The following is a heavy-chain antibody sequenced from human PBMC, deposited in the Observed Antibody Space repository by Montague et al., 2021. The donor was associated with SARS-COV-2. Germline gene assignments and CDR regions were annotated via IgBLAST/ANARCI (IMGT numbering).Heavy chain of an antibody. Sequence: SETLSLTCTVSGGSISSTNYYWGLSRQPPGKGLEWIGSINYRGTTHYNPSLKSRVTMSVDTSKSLFSLELSSVTAADTAIYYCARHNDGYNRWYHFDYWGQGTLVTVSS. CDR3: ARHNDGYNRWYHFDY. V-gene: IGHV4-39*01. J-gene: IGHJ4*02. CDR1: GGSISSTNYY. D-gene: IGHD5-24*01. CDR2: INYRGTT.